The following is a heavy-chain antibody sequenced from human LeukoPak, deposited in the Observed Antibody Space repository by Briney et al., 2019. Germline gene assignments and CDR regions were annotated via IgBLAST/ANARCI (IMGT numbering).Heavy chain of an antibody. CDR1: GFTFSIYS. CDR3: ARVRSQPVADSYYYYMDV. CDR2: ISCSRTTI. D-gene: IGHD6-19*01. J-gene: IGHJ6*03. V-gene: IGHV3-48*01. Sequence: GGSLRLSCAASGFTFSIYSMNWVRQAPGKGLEWVSFISCSRTTIYYADSVKGRLTFSCDNAKNSLYLQMNSLRAEDTAVYYCARVRSQPVADSYYYYMDVWGKGTTVTVSS.